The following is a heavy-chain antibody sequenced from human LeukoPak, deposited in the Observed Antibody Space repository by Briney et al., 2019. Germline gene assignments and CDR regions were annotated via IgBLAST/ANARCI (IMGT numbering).Heavy chain of an antibody. Sequence: ASVKVSCKVSGGTWSSYDISSVRQAAGQGLDWMGGIIPIFGTANYAQKFQGRVTITADESTSTAYMELSSLRSEDTAVYYCARANWIDAFDIWGQGTMVTVSS. CDR2: IIPIFGTA. D-gene: IGHD1-20*01. CDR3: ARANWIDAFDI. J-gene: IGHJ3*02. CDR1: GGTWSSYD. V-gene: IGHV1-69*13.